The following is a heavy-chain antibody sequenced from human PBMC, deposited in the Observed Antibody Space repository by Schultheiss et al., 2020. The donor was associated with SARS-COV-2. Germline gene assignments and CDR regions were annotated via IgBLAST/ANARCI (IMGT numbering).Heavy chain of an antibody. V-gene: IGHV3-33*01. Sequence: GGSLRLSCAASGLTFSSYGMHWVRQAPGKGLEWVAVIWYDGSNKYYADSVKGRFTISRDNSKNTLYLQMNSLRAEDTAVYYCARDPSSSNGGAYLWWGQGTLVTVSS. J-gene: IGHJ4*02. CDR2: IWYDGSNK. CDR3: ARDPSSSNGGAYLW. CDR1: GLTFSSYG. D-gene: IGHD4-23*01.